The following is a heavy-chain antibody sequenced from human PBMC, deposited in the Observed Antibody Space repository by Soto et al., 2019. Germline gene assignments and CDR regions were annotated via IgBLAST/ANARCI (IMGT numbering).Heavy chain of an antibody. Sequence: SQTLSLTCAISGDSVSSNSAAWNWIRQSPSRGLEWLGRTYYRSKWYNDYAVSVKSRITINPDTSKNQLSLQLNSVTPEDTVCYYCAREVYNFWGGYYIEERTKRPFDYWGQGTLVTSPQ. J-gene: IGHJ4*02. V-gene: IGHV6-1*01. CDR1: GDSVSSNSAA. D-gene: IGHD3-3*01. CDR2: TYYRSKWYN. CDR3: AREVYNFWGGYYIEERTKRPFDY.